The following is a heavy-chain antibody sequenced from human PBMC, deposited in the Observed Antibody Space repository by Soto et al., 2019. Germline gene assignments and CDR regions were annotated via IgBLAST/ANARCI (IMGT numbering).Heavy chain of an antibody. CDR2: IYSGGST. D-gene: IGHD3-10*01. J-gene: IGHJ6*02. Sequence: GGSLRLSCAASGFTVSSNYMSWVRQAPGKGLEWVSVIYSGGSTYYADSVKGRFTISRDNSKNTLYLQMNSLRAEDTAVYYCERYYYGSGSEYYYLYYGLDVWGQGTTVNV. CDR1: GFTVSSNY. CDR3: ERYYYGSGSEYYYLYYGLDV. V-gene: IGHV3-53*01.